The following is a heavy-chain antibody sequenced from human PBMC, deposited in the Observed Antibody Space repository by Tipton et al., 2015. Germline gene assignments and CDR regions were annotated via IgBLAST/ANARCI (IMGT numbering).Heavy chain of an antibody. CDR1: GFTFSSYS. CDR3: ARDDYGAVDY. Sequence: GSLRLSCAASGFTFSSYSMNWVRQAPGKGLEWVSYISSSSSSTIYYADSVKGRFTISRDNAKNSLYLQMNSLRDEDTAVYYCARDDYGAVDYWGQGTLVTVSS. CDR2: ISSSSSSTI. V-gene: IGHV3-48*02. D-gene: IGHD4-17*01. J-gene: IGHJ4*02.